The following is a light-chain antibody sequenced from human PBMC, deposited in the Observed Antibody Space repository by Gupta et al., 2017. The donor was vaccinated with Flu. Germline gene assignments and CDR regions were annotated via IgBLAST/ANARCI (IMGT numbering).Light chain of an antibody. CDR3: QSYDTSLSAWV. CDR2: GNI. J-gene: IGLJ3*02. CDR1: NSNIGAGYD. Sequence: QSVLTQPPSVSGAPGQRVTISCPGSNSNIGAGYDVHWYQQLPGTAPKLLISGNINRPSGVPDRFSGSKSGTSASLAITELQAEDEAGYYCQSYDTSLSAWVFGGGTKLTVL. V-gene: IGLV1-40*01.